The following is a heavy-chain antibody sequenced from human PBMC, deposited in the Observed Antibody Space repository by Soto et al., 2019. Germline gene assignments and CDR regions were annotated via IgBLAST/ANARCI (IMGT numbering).Heavy chain of an antibody. CDR3: ARDPVVPAAIPFYYYYGMDV. Sequence: PSETLSLTCTVSGGSISSGDYYWSWIRQPPGKGLEWIGYIYYSGSTYYNPSLKSRVTISVDTSKNQFSLKLSSVTAADTAVYYCARDPVVPAAIPFYYYYGMDVWGQGTTGT. D-gene: IGHD2-2*02. CDR1: GGSISSGDYY. CDR2: IYYSGST. V-gene: IGHV4-30-4*01. J-gene: IGHJ6*02.